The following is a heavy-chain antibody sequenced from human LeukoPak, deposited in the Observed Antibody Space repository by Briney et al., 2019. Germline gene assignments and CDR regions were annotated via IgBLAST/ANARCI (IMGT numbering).Heavy chain of an antibody. CDR1: GFTFSSYA. V-gene: IGHV3-30*04. Sequence: GGSLRLSCAASGFTFSSYAMHWVRQAPGKGLEWVAVISYDGSNKYYADSVKGRFTISRDNARNSLYLQMNSLRAEDTAVYYCARDNYDSSGPYYFDYWGQGTLVTVSS. J-gene: IGHJ4*02. CDR2: ISYDGSNK. D-gene: IGHD3-22*01. CDR3: ARDNYDSSGPYYFDY.